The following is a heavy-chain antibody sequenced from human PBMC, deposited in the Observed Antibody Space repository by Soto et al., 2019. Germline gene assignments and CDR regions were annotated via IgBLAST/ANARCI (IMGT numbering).Heavy chain of an antibody. D-gene: IGHD6-25*01. Sequence: LRLSFAASGFTFSSYWMSWVRQAPGKVLEWVGNINQDGSGNYYVDSLKGRFTISRDNAKNSLYLQMNNLRAEDTAFYYCASRGSEGIHFDSLGQGALVTVSS. V-gene: IGHV3-7*03. CDR1: GFTFSSYW. J-gene: IGHJ4*02. CDR3: ASRGSEGIHFDS. CDR2: INQDGSGN.